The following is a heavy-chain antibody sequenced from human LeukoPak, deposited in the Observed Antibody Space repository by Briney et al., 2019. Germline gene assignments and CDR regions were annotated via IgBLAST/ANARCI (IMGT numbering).Heavy chain of an antibody. D-gene: IGHD3-22*01. CDR1: GFTFSSYS. CDR3: ASLTYYFDSSGYYPGYFQH. Sequence: GGSLRLSCAASGFTFSSYSMNWVRQAPGKGLEWVSSISSSSSYIYYADSVEGRFTISRDNAKNSLYLQMNSLRAEDTAVYYCASLTYYFDSSGYYPGYFQHWGQGTLVTVSS. J-gene: IGHJ1*01. CDR2: ISSSSSYI. V-gene: IGHV3-21*04.